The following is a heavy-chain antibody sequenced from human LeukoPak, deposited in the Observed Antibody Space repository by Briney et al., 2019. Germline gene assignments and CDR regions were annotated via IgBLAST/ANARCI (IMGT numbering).Heavy chain of an antibody. CDR1: GGSISTYY. Sequence: SETLSLNCTVSGGSISTYYWSWIRQPPGKGLEWIGNIYYSGSTNYNPSLKSRVTISVDTSKNQFSLQLNSVTPEDTAVYYCAREGETVAGHEPNNWFDPWGQGTLVTVSS. CDR2: IYYSGST. D-gene: IGHD6-19*01. CDR3: AREGETVAGHEPNNWFDP. V-gene: IGHV4-59*12. J-gene: IGHJ5*02.